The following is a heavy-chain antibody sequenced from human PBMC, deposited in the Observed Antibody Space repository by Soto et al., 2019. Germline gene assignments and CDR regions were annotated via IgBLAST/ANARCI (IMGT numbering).Heavy chain of an antibody. D-gene: IGHD5-12*01. V-gene: IGHV3-23*01. CDR1: GFTFSSYA. J-gene: IGHJ2*01. CDR2: MSGSDGRT. CDR3: TKHLRDGYGGGAFDL. Sequence: EVQLLESGGGLVQPGGSLRLSCAASGFTFSSYAMTWVRQAPGKGLEWVSAMSGSDGRTYYADSVKGRFTISRDKSKIMVYLQMSSLRAEDTAVYYCTKHLRDGYGGGAFDLWGRGTLVTVSS.